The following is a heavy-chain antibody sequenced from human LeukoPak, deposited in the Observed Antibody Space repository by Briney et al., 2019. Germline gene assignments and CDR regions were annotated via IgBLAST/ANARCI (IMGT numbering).Heavy chain of an antibody. V-gene: IGHV1-2*02. J-gene: IGHJ4*02. CDR3: AKSAQYSSAWFTGSFDY. CDR1: GYTFSDYY. CDR2: INPNSGDT. Sequence: VASVKVSCKASGYTFSDYYMHWVRQAPGQGLQWVGWINPNSGDTHYAQMFQGRVTMTRDTSINTAYMELRRVGSDDTAVYYCAKSAQYSSAWFTGSFDYWGQGTLVTVSS. D-gene: IGHD6-13*01.